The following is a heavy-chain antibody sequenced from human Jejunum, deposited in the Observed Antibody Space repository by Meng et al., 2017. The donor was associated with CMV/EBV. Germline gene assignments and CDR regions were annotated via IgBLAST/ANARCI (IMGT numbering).Heavy chain of an antibody. J-gene: IGHJ4*02. D-gene: IGHD5-12*01. CDR1: GFTVNSYY. CDR3: ARARGYTTSGSFDC. Sequence: EVQVVESGGDLIKPGGSLRLSCAASGFTVNSYYMSWVRQAPGKGLEWVSIIYSGGTTYYADSVKGRFTISRDISKNTLYLQMTSLRADDTAVYYCARARGYTTSGSFDCWGQGTLVTVSS. V-gene: IGHV3-53*01. CDR2: IYSGGTT.